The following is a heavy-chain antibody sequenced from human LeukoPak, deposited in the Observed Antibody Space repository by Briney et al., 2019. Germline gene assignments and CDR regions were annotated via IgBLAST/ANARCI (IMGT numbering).Heavy chain of an antibody. CDR1: GFTFSSYA. D-gene: IGHD1-14*01. Sequence: PGGSLRLSCAASGFTFSSYAMHWVRQAPGKGLEWVAVISYDGSNKYYADSVKGRFTISRDNSKNTLYLQMNSLRAEDTAVYYCASPESYWGQGTLVTVSS. CDR2: ISYDGSNK. V-gene: IGHV3-30-3*01. J-gene: IGHJ4*02. CDR3: ASPESY.